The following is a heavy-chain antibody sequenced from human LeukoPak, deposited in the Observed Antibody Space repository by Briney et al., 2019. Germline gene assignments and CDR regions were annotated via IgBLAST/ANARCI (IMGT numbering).Heavy chain of an antibody. V-gene: IGHV4-59*01. J-gene: IGHJ4*02. D-gene: IGHD6-19*01. CDR2: IYYSGST. Sequence: PSETLSLTCTVSGGSISSYYWSWIRQPPGKGLEWIGYIYYSGSTNYNPSLKSRVTISVDTSKNQFSLKLSSVTAADTAVYYCARSNEEAGTFDYWGQGTLVTVSS. CDR1: GGSISSYY. CDR3: ARSNEEAGTFDY.